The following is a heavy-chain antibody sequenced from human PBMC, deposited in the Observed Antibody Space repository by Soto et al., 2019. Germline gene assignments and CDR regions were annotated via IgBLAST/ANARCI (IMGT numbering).Heavy chain of an antibody. CDR3: ARHLDSSGWYDWFDP. Sequence: PSETLSLTCTVSGGSISSSSYYWGWIRQPPGKGLEWIGSIYYSGSTYYNPSLKSRVTISVDTSKNQFSLKLSSVTAADTAVYYCARHLDSSGWYDWFDPWGQGTLVTAPQ. CDR2: IYYSGST. V-gene: IGHV4-39*01. CDR1: GGSISSSSYY. J-gene: IGHJ5*02. D-gene: IGHD6-19*01.